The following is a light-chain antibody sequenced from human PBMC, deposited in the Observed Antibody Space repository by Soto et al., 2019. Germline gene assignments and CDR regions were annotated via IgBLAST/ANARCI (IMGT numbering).Light chain of an antibody. CDR3: QHYGDSSWT. CDR2: GVS. V-gene: IGKV3-20*01. Sequence: VLTQSPVALSLSSGERATLSCRASQSVSSTLLTWYQQKPGQAPRLLIYGVSSRATGIPDRFSGSGSGTDFTLTISRVEPEDFAVYFCQHYGDSSWTFGQRSRV. CDR1: QSVSSTL. J-gene: IGKJ1*01.